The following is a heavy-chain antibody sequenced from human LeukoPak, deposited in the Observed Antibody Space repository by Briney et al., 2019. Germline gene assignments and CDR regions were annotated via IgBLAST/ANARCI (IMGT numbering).Heavy chain of an antibody. CDR1: GYTSTKYW. V-gene: IGHV5-10-1*01. CDR3: ARASRKERPYAWLDP. D-gene: IGHD1-14*01. CDR2: IDPSDSFA. J-gene: IGHJ5*02. Sequence: GGSPRIPCQGSGYTSTKYWIRWVRQMPGKGLEGMGNIDPSDSFANYTPSFQGHVTISVDKSIGSAFLQWSSLEASDTAMYYCARASRKERPYAWLDPWGQGTLVTVST.